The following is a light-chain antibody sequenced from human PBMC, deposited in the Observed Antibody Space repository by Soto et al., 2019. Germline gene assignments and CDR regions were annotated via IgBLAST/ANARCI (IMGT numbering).Light chain of an antibody. CDR1: QSVTSSY. CDR3: QQYGSSPLT. V-gene: IGKV3-20*01. CDR2: GAS. J-gene: IGKJ4*01. Sequence: EIVLTQSPGTLSLPPGERATLSCRASQSVTSSYLAWYQQKPGQARRLLIYGASSRATGIPDRFSGRGSGTDFTLTISRLEPEDFAVYYCQQYGSSPLTCGGGTNVEIK.